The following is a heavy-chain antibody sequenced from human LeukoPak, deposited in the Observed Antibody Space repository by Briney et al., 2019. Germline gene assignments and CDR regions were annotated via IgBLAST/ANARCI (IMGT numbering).Heavy chain of an antibody. CDR3: AKETAGGLGY. CDR2: INSDGSST. Sequence: GGSLRLSCAASGFTFSSYWMHWVRQAPGKGLVWVSRINSDGSSTGYADSVKGRFTISRDNAKNTPYLQMNSLRAEDTAVYYWAKETAGGLGYRGQGTPVTVSS. J-gene: IGHJ4*02. V-gene: IGHV3-74*01. D-gene: IGHD6-13*01. CDR1: GFTFSSYW.